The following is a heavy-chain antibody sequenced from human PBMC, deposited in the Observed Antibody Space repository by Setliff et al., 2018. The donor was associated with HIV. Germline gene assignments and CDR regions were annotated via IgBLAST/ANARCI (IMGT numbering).Heavy chain of an antibody. CDR2: ISHSGNT. CDR1: GDSINTHY. CDR3: ARSTVGAGASSP. V-gene: IGHV4-59*11. J-gene: IGHJ5*02. Sequence: SETLSLTCTVSGDSINTHYWSWIRQPPGKGLEWIGGISHSGNTNFNPSLNSRVTISLDTSKNQFSLRLTSLTAADTAIYYCARSTVGAGASSPWGRGILVTVSS. D-gene: IGHD1-26*01.